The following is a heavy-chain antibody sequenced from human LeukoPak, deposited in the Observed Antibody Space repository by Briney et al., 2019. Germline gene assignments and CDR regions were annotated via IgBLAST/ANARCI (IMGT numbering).Heavy chain of an antibody. V-gene: IGHV4-34*01. J-gene: IGHJ4*02. Sequence: SETLSLTCAVYGGSFSGYYWSWIRQPPGKGLEWIGSIYYSGSTYYNPSLKSRVTISVDTSKNQFSLKLSSVTAADTAVYYCARAISTYYFDSWGQGTLVTVSS. CDR3: ARAISTYYFDS. D-gene: IGHD2-21*01. CDR2: IYYSGST. CDR1: GGSFSGYY.